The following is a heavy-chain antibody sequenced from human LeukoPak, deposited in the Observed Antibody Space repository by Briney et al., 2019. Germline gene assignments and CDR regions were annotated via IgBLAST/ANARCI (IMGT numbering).Heavy chain of an antibody. Sequence: GGSLRLSCAASGFTFSSYSMNWVRQAPGKGLEWVSSISSSSSYIYYADSVKGRFTISRDNAKNSLYLQMNSLRAEDTAVYYCAREDTDIVVVPAANHFDYWGQGTLVSVSS. CDR1: GFTFSSYS. V-gene: IGHV3-21*01. D-gene: IGHD2-2*01. J-gene: IGHJ4*02. CDR2: ISSSSSYI. CDR3: AREDTDIVVVPAANHFDY.